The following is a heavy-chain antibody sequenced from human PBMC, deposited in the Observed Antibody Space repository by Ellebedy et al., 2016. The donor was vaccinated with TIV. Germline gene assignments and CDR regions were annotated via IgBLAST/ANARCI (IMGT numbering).Heavy chain of an antibody. CDR3: AKDRYGSGRNWFDP. Sequence: GESLKISCAASGFTFSSYGMHWVRQAPGKGLEWVAVIWYDGSNKYYADSVKGRFTISRDNSKNTLYLQMNSLRAEDTAVYYCAKDRYGSGRNWFDPWGQGTLVTVSS. CDR1: GFTFSSYG. D-gene: IGHD3-10*01. CDR2: IWYDGSNK. V-gene: IGHV3-33*06. J-gene: IGHJ5*02.